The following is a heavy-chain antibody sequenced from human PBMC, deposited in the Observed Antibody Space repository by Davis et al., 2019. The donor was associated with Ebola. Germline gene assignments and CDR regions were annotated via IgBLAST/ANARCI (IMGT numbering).Heavy chain of an antibody. Sequence: PGGSLRLSCAASGFTFSSYSMNWVRQAPGKGLEWVSYISSSSSTIYYADSVKGRITISRDNAKNSLYLQMNSLRDEDTAVYYCARDLKQQLVRLNYYYYGMDVWGKGTTVTVSS. D-gene: IGHD6-13*01. CDR2: ISSSSSTI. CDR1: GFTFSSYS. J-gene: IGHJ6*04. V-gene: IGHV3-48*02. CDR3: ARDLKQQLVRLNYYYYGMDV.